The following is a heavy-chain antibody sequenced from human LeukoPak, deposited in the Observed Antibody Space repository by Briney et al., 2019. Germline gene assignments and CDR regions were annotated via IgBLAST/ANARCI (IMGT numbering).Heavy chain of an antibody. J-gene: IGHJ5*02. CDR2: IFQSGST. Sequence: SETLSLTCAVSGGSISSSNWWNWVRQSPGKGLEWIGEIFQSGSTSYNPSLKSRVTISLDKSKNQFSLKLNSVTAADTAIYYCGRRGSYSSSSRYWFDPWGQGTLVTVSS. CDR3: GRRGSYSSSSRYWFDP. CDR1: GGSISSSNW. V-gene: IGHV4-4*02. D-gene: IGHD6-6*01.